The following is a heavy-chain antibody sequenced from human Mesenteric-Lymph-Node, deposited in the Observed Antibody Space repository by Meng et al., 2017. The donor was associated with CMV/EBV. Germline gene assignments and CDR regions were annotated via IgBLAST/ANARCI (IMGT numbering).Heavy chain of an antibody. CDR3: LIFGLNMRGGHYDS. CDR2: INPNSGFT. D-gene: IGHD3/OR15-3a*01. Sequence: ASVKVSCKASGYTFTGHYMHWVCQAPGQGLEWMGWINPNSGFTKYAQKFQGRVTMTRDTSITTAYMELRSLRSDDTAVYYCLIFGLNMRGGHYDSWGQGTLVTVSS. CDR1: GYTFTGHY. J-gene: IGHJ4*02. V-gene: IGHV1-2*02.